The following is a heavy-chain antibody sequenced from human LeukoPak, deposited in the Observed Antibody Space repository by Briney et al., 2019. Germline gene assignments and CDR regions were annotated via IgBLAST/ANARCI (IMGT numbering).Heavy chain of an antibody. CDR1: KFTFTFSSSW. CDR3: ARRTYSSGWYRGDYYYYYMDV. V-gene: IGHV3-7*01. D-gene: IGHD6-19*01. J-gene: IGHJ6*03. CDR2: IKQDGSEK. Sequence: GGSLRLSCAVSKFTFTFSSSWMSWVRQAPGKGLEWVANIKQDGSEKYYVDSVKGRFTISRDNAKNSLYLQMNSLRAEDTAVYYCARRTYSSGWYRGDYYYYYMDVWGKGTTVTVSS.